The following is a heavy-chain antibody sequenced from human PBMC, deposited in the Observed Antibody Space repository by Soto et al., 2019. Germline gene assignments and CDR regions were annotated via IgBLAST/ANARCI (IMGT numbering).Heavy chain of an antibody. CDR1: GGTFSSYA. Sequence: GPSVKVSCKASGGTFSSYAISWVRQAPGQGLEWMGGIIPIFGTANYAQKFQGRVTITADKSTSTAYMELSSLRSEDTAVYYCARSYDSSGYYYNLWFQHWGQGTLVTVSS. J-gene: IGHJ1*01. CDR3: ARSYDSSGYYYNLWFQH. CDR2: IIPIFGTA. V-gene: IGHV1-69*06. D-gene: IGHD3-22*01.